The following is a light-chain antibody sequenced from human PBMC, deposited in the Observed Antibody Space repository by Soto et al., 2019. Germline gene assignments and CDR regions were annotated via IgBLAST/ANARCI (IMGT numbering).Light chain of an antibody. V-gene: IGLV8-61*01. J-gene: IGLJ3*02. Sequence: QAVVTQDPSFSVSPGGTVTLTCALSSGSVSTNNYPSWCQQTPGQPPRTLIFRTNTRSSGVPDRFSGSILGSKAALTITGAQADDESDYYCVLYMGRGIWVFGGGTKLTVL. CDR3: VLYMGRGIWV. CDR2: RTN. CDR1: SGSVSTNNY.